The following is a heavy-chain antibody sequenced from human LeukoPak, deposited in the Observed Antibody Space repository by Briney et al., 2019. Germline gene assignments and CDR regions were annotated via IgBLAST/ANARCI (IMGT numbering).Heavy chain of an antibody. D-gene: IGHD5-12*01. J-gene: IGHJ4*02. CDR1: GYTFTGYY. CDR2: INPNSGGT. CDR3: ARVLNLGGYDWRGDHFAY. V-gene: IGHV1-2*06. Sequence: ASVKVSCKASGYTFTGYYMHWVRQAPGQGLEWMGRINPNSGGTNYAQKFQGRVTVTRDTSISTAYMELSRLRSDDTAVYYCARVLNLGGYDWRGDHFAYWGQGTLVTVSS.